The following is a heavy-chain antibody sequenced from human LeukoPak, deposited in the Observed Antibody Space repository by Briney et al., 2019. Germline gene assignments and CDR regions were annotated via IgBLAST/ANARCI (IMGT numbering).Heavy chain of an antibody. J-gene: IGHJ3*02. CDR2: IYYSGST. CDR1: GGSFSGYY. Sequence: PSETLSLTCAVYGGSFSGYYWSWIRQPPGKGLEWIGYIYYSGSTYYNPSLKSRVTISVDTSKNQFSLKLSSVTAADTAVYYCARVQVVVVVAATPNAFDIWGQGTMVTVSS. V-gene: IGHV4-30-4*01. CDR3: ARVQVVVVVAATPNAFDI. D-gene: IGHD2-15*01.